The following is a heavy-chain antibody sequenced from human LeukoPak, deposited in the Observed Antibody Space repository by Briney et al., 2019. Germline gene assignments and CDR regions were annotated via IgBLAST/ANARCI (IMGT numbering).Heavy chain of an antibody. CDR3: AKELDSSSWYVGWDY. CDR2: IRYDGSNK. V-gene: IGHV3-30*02. J-gene: IGHJ4*02. CDR1: EFTFSSYG. D-gene: IGHD6-13*01. Sequence: GGSLRLSCAASEFTFSSYGMHWVRQAPGKGLEWVAFIRYDGSNKYYADSVKGRFTISRDNSKNTLYLQMNSLRAEDTAVYYCAKELDSSSWYVGWDYWGQGTLVTVSS.